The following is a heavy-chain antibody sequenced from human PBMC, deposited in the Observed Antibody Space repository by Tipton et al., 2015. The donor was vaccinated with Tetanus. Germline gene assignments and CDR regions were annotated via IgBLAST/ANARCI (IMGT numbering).Heavy chain of an antibody. Sequence: TLSLTCIVSGGSMSGSGHYGAWVRQSPGKGLEWVGKITYSRTTNYNSSLKSRVTMSLDTSTNQFSLRLTSATAADTAVYYCARERIRLIGEVIFRYFDLWGRGTLVTVSS. D-gene: IGHD3-3*02. CDR2: ITYSRTT. V-gene: IGHV4-61*08. J-gene: IGHJ2*01. CDR3: ARERIRLIGEVIFRYFDL. CDR1: GGSMSGSGHY.